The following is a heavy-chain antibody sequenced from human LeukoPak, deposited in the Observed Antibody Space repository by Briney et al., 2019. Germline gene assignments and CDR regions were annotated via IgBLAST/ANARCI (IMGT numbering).Heavy chain of an antibody. Sequence: PGGSLRLSCAASGFTFSSYSMNWVRQAPGKGLEWVSSISSSSSYIYYADSVKGRFTISRDNAKNSLYLQMNSLRAEDTAVYYCARRAAAGYYYYYMDVWGKGTTVTVSS. J-gene: IGHJ6*03. CDR2: ISSSSSYI. CDR3: ARRAAAGYYYYYMDV. V-gene: IGHV3-21*01. D-gene: IGHD6-13*01. CDR1: GFTFSSYS.